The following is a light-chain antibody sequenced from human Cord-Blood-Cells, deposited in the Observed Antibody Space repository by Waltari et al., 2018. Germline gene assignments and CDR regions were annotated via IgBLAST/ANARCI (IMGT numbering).Light chain of an antibody. CDR1: SSDVGGYNY. Sequence: QSALTQSASVSGSPGQSITISCTGTSSDVGGYNYVPWYQQHPRKAPQLMIYDVSKPPSVLSHRFSGSTSGNTASLTISGLQAEDEADYYCSSYTSRSTYVFGTGTKVTVL. CDR3: SSYTSRSTYV. CDR2: DVS. J-gene: IGLJ1*01. V-gene: IGLV2-14*01.